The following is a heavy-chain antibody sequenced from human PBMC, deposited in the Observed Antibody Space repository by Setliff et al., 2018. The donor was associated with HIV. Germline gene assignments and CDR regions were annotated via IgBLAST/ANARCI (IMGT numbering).Heavy chain of an antibody. V-gene: IGHV1-18*01. CDR3: ARILVGVDDAFDI. D-gene: IGHD1-26*01. CDR1: GYTFTNYG. CDR2: ISAYNGNT. Sequence: ASVKVSCKASGYTFTNYGISWVRQAPGQGLEWMGWISAYNGNTKYAQKLQDRVTMTTDTSTSTAYMELRSLRSDDTAVYYCARILVGVDDAFDIWGQGTMVTVSS. J-gene: IGHJ3*02.